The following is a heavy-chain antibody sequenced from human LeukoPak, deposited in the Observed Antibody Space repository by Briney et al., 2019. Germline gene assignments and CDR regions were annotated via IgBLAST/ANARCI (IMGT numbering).Heavy chain of an antibody. D-gene: IGHD3-10*02. Sequence: GGSLRLSCAASGFTFSTYAMNWVRQAPGKGLEWVSAISGSGAKTYYADFVKGRFTISRDNSKNSLYLQMNSLRAEDTAVYYCAELGITMIGGVWGKGTTVTISS. CDR1: GFTFSTYA. CDR2: ISGSGAKT. J-gene: IGHJ6*04. V-gene: IGHV3-23*01. CDR3: AELGITMIGGV.